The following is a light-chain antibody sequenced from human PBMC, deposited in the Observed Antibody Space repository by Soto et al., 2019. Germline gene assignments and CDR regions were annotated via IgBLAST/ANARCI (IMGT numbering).Light chain of an antibody. J-gene: IGKJ1*01. Sequence: DIQMTQSPSTLSASVGDRVTITCRASQSISDSLAWYQQKPGKAPKLLIYEASSLKSGVPSRFSGSRSGTAYTLTISCLSLDDSAHYFCPQYRGYWTFGQGTKVEIK. CDR2: EAS. V-gene: IGKV1-5*03. CDR1: QSISDS. CDR3: PQYRGYWT.